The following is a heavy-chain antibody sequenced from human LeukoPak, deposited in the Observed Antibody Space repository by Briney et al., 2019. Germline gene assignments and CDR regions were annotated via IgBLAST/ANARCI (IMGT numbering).Heavy chain of an antibody. Sequence: GGSLRLSCAASGFTFSSYSMNWVRQAPGKGLEWVSSISSSSSYIYYADSVKGRFTISRDNAKNSLYLQMNSLRAEDTAVYYCARMNSSSWAFDYWGQGTLVTVSS. V-gene: IGHV3-21*01. D-gene: IGHD6-13*01. CDR3: ARMNSSSWAFDY. CDR2: ISSSSSYI. J-gene: IGHJ4*02. CDR1: GFTFSSYS.